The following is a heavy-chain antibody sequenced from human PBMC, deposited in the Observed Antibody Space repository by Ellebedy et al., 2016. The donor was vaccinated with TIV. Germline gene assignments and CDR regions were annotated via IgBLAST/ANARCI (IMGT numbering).Heavy chain of an antibody. CDR3: AKSRSSGTSCYNY. Sequence: GGSLRLXXAASGFTFNNYAMSWVRQAPGKGLEWVSDISASGDSTYYADSVKGRFTISRDNPKNTLYLQMNSLRAEDTAVYYCAKSRSSGTSCYNYWGQGTLVTVSS. D-gene: IGHD2-2*02. CDR2: ISASGDST. V-gene: IGHV3-23*01. CDR1: GFTFNNYA. J-gene: IGHJ4*02.